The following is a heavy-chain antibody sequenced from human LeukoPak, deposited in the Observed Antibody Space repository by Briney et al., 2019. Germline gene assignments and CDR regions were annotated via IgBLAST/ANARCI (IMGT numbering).Heavy chain of an antibody. CDR3: VRGTEEMTTISETFDI. CDR1: GGSISNYF. V-gene: IGHV4-59*01. Sequence: PSETLSLTCTVSGGSISNYFWTWIRQPPGKRLEWIGYYSGSTYYNPSLESRVTISLDTSKKQFSLKLDSVTAADTAVYYCVRGTEEMTTISETFDIWGQGTMVTVSS. CDR2: YSGST. D-gene: IGHD5-24*01. J-gene: IGHJ3*02.